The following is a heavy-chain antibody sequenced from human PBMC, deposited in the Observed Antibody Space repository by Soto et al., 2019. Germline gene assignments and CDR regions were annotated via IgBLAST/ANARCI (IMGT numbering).Heavy chain of an antibody. CDR2: ISWNSGSI. Sequence: GGSLRLSCAASGFTFDDYATHWVRQAPGKGLEWVSGISWNSGSIGYADSVKGRFTISRDNAKNSLYLQMNSLRAEDTALYYCAKDSGRLGELSFVDYWGQGTLVTVSS. CDR1: GFTFDDYA. J-gene: IGHJ4*02. D-gene: IGHD3-16*02. CDR3: AKDSGRLGELSFVDY. V-gene: IGHV3-9*01.